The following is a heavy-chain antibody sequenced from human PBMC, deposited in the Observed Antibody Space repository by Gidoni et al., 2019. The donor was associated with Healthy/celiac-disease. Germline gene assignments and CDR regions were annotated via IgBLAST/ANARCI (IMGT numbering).Heavy chain of an antibody. V-gene: IGHV4-39*07. CDR2: IYYSGST. Sequence: QLQLQESGPGLVKPSETLSLTCTVSGGSISSSSYYWGWIRQPPGKGLEWIGSIYYSGSTYYNPSLKSRVTISVDTSKNQFSLKLSSVTAADTAVYYCARSGSGGDRFLLLDYWGQGTLVTVSS. J-gene: IGHJ4*02. D-gene: IGHD2-21*02. CDR3: ARSGSGGDRFLLLDY. CDR1: GGSISSSSYY.